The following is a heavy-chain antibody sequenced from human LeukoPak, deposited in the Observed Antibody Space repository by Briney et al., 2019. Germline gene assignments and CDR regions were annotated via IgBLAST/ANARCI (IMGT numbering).Heavy chain of an antibody. Sequence: GGSLRLSCAASGLTFTTYWMSWVRQAPGKGLEWVATIKRDGSEKYYVDSVKGRFTVSRDNAKNSLYLQMNSLRADDTAVYYCARGVWAPDYWGQGTLVTVSS. J-gene: IGHJ4*02. CDR3: ARGVWAPDY. CDR2: IKRDGSEK. V-gene: IGHV3-7*01. D-gene: IGHD2-8*01. CDR1: GLTFTTYW.